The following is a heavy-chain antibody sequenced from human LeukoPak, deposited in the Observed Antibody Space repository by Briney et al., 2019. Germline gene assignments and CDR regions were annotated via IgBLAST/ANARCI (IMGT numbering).Heavy chain of an antibody. V-gene: IGHV3-43*02. D-gene: IGHD3-10*01. Sequence: PGRSLRLSCAASGFTFDDYAMHWVRQAPGKGLDWVSLISWDGGSTYYADSVKGRFTISRDNSKNSLYLQMNSLRTEDTALYYCAKDIGFGELSSQDYWGQGTLVTVSS. J-gene: IGHJ4*02. CDR1: GFTFDDYA. CDR3: AKDIGFGELSSQDY. CDR2: ISWDGGST.